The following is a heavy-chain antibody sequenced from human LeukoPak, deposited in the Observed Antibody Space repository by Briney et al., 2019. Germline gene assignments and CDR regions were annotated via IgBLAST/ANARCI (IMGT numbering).Heavy chain of an antibody. CDR2: IYSGGST. D-gene: IGHD3-9*01. J-gene: IGHJ4*02. CDR3: ARALVLTGLYYFDY. CDR1: GFTVSSNY. Sequence: RGGSLRLSCAASGFTVSSNYMSWVRQAPGKGLEWVSVIYSGGSTYYADSVKGRFTISRDNSKNTLYLQMNSLRAEDTAVYYCARALVLTGLYYFDYWGQGTLVTVSS. V-gene: IGHV3-66*01.